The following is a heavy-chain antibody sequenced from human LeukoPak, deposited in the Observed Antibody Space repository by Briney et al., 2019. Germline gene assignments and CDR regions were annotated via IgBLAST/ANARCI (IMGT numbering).Heavy chain of an antibody. V-gene: IGHV4-39*07. CDR2: IYYSGSA. J-gene: IGHJ4*02. Sequence: PSETLSVTCTVSGGSISSSSYYWGWIRQPPGKGLEWIGSIYYSGSAYYNPSLKSRVTISEDTSKNQFSLKLSSVTAADTAVYYCARMRGGSGSYYRGYYFDYWGQGTLVTVSS. CDR3: ARMRGGSGSYYRGYYFDY. D-gene: IGHD3-10*01. CDR1: GGSISSSSYY.